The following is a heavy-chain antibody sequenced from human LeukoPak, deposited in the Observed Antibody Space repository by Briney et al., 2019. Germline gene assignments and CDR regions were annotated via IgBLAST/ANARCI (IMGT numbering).Heavy chain of an antibody. CDR2: ISWNSGSI. D-gene: IGHD6-19*01. Sequence: GRSLRLSCAASGFTFDDYAMHCVRQAPGKGLEWVSGISWNSGSIGYADSVKGRFTISRDNAKNSLYLQMNSLSAEDTALYYCAKDIGSGWYSPFDYWGQGTLVTVSS. CDR3: AKDIGSGWYSPFDY. V-gene: IGHV3-9*01. J-gene: IGHJ4*02. CDR1: GFTFDDYA.